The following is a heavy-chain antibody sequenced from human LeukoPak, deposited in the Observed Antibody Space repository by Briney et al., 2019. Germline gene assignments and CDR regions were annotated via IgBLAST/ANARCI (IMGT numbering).Heavy chain of an antibody. V-gene: IGHV1-3*01. D-gene: IGHD2-2*01. J-gene: IGHJ6*02. Sequence: ASVKVSCKASGHTSTTYAIHWVRQAPGQGLEWMGWINAGNGNIKYSQKFQGRVTITGDTSASTAYMELSSLGSEDTAVYYCARGYCSSTSCYMDAWGQGTTVTVSS. CDR1: GHTSTTYA. CDR3: ARGYCSSTSCYMDA. CDR2: INAGNGNI.